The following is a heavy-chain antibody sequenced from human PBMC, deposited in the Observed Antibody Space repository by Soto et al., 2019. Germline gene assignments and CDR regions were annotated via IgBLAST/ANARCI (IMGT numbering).Heavy chain of an antibody. Sequence: EASVKVSCKASGYTFTSYGISWVRQAPGQGLEWMGWISAYNGNTNYAQKLQGRVTMTTDTSTSTAYMELRSLRSDDTAVYYCARDISRKQWLVHAFDIWGQGTMVTVSS. J-gene: IGHJ3*02. CDR2: ISAYNGNT. CDR3: ARDISRKQWLVHAFDI. V-gene: IGHV1-18*01. CDR1: GYTFTSYG. D-gene: IGHD6-19*01.